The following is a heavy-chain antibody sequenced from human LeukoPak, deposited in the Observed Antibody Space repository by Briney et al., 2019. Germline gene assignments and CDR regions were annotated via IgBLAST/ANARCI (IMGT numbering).Heavy chain of an antibody. CDR1: GFTFSSYA. J-gene: IGHJ1*01. CDR2: INHSGST. D-gene: IGHD5-12*01. Sequence: GSLRLSCAASGFTFSSYAMSWVRQPPGKGLEWIGEINHSGSTNYNPSLKSRVTISVDTSKNQFSLNLSSVTAADTAVYYCARGRGGVAWYSYFQHWGQGTLVTVSS. V-gene: IGHV4-34*01. CDR3: ARGRGGVAWYSYFQH.